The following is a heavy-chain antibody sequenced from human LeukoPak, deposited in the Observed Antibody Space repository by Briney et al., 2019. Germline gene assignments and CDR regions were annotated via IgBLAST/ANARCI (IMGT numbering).Heavy chain of an antibody. CDR3: ARGPRAAADDY. CDR2: INAGNGNT. D-gene: IGHD6-13*01. J-gene: IGHJ4*02. Sequence: APVKVSCKASGYTFINFAINWGRQAPGQRPEWLGWINAGNGNTKYSQKFQGRLTITRDTSASTAYLELSNLTSEDTAIYYCARGPRAAADDYWGQGTLVTVSS. V-gene: IGHV1-3*01. CDR1: GYTFINFA.